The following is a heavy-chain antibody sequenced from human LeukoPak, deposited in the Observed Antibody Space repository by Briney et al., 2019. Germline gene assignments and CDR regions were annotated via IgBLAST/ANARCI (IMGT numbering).Heavy chain of an antibody. CDR2: INTKTGNP. J-gene: IGHJ3*02. D-gene: IGHD2-21*02. CDR3: ARDQRYCGGDCYDAFDI. Sequence: ASVKVSCKASGYTFTDYYLLWVRQAPGQGLEWMGWINTKTGNPTYAQGFTGRFVFSLDTSVSTTYLQISSLKADDTAVYYCARDQRYCGGDCYDAFDIWGQGTMVTVSS. V-gene: IGHV7-4-1*02. CDR1: GYTFTDYY.